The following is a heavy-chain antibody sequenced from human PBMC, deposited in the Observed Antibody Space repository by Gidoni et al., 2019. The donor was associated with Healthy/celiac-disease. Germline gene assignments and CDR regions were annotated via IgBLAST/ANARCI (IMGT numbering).Heavy chain of an antibody. V-gene: IGHV3-48*01. D-gene: IGHD1-26*01. Sequence: EVQLVESGGGLVQPGGSLRLSCAASGFTFSSYRMNWVRHAPGKGLEWVSYISSSSSTIYYADYVKGRFTISRDKAKNSLYLQMNSLRAEDTAVYYCASRDSGSYYDYWGQGTLVTVSS. CDR2: ISSSSSTI. CDR1: GFTFSSYR. J-gene: IGHJ4*02. CDR3: ASRDSGSYYDY.